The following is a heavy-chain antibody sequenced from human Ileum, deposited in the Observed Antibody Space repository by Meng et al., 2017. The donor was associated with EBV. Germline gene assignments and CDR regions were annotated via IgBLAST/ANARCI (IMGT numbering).Heavy chain of an antibody. CDR2: TSHSGST. J-gene: IGHJ4*02. CDR1: GGSISRSDW. Sequence: QGLLLGSGPGLVKPSETLHLTCAVAGGSISRSDWWSWVRQPPGKGLEWIGETSHSGSTNYSPSLKSRVTISLDKSKNQLSLKLNSVTAADTAVYYCASSDYYRSGYWGQGTLVTVSS. V-gene: IGHV4-4*02. CDR3: ASSDYYRSGY. D-gene: IGHD3-22*01.